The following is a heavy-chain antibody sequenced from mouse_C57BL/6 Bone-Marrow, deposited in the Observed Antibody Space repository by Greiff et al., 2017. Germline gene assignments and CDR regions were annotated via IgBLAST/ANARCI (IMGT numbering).Heavy chain of an antibody. CDR3: ARLGDGYYRYAMDY. J-gene: IGHJ4*01. CDR2: INPSSGYT. V-gene: IGHV1-4*01. Sequence: VQLQQSGAELARPGASVKMSCKASGYTFTSYTMHWLKQRPGQGLQWIGYINPSSGYTKYNQKFKDKATLTADKSSSTAYMQLSSLTSEDSAVYYCARLGDGYYRYAMDYRGQGTSVTVSS. D-gene: IGHD2-3*01. CDR1: GYTFTSYT.